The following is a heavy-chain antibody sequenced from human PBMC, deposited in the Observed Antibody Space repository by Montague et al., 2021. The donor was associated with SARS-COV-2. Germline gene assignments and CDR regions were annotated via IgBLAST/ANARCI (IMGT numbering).Heavy chain of an antibody. V-gene: IGHV3-21*01. CDR3: ARDQQLVLGYYYGMDV. D-gene: IGHD6-13*01. J-gene: IGHJ6*02. CDR2: ISSSSSYI. CDR1: GFTFSSYS. Sequence: SLRLSCAASGFTFSSYSMNWVRQAPGKGLEWVSSISSSSSYIYYADSVKGRFTISRDNAKNSLYLQMNSLRAEDTAVDYCARDQQLVLGYYYGMDVWGQGTTVTVSS.